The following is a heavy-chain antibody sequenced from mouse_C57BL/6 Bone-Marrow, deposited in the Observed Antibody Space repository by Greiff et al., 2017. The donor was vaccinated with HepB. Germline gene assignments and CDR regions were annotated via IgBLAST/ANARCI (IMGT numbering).Heavy chain of an antibody. CDR3: AKMSNCYWYFDV. CDR1: GYTFTSYW. Sequence: QVQLQQPGTELVKPGASVKLSCKASGYTFTSYWMHWVKQRPGQGLEWIGNINPSNGGTNYNEKFKSKATLTVDKSSSTAYMQLSSLTSEDSAVYYWAKMSNCYWYFDVWGTGTTVTVSS. J-gene: IGHJ1*03. D-gene: IGHD2-5*01. V-gene: IGHV1-53*01. CDR2: INPSNGGT.